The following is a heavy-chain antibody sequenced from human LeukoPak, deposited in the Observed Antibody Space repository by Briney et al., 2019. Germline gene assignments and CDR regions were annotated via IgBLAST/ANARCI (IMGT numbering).Heavy chain of an antibody. D-gene: IGHD3-22*01. V-gene: IGHV1-18*01. CDR2: ISAYNGNT. J-gene: IGHJ4*02. Sequence: ASVKVSCKASGYTFTSYGISWVRQAPGQGLEWMGWISAYNGNTNYAQKFQGRVTMTTDTSTSTAYMELSSLRSEDTAVYYCARGRYLYYYDSSGVGYWGQGTLVTVSS. CDR1: GYTFTSYG. CDR3: ARGRYLYYYDSSGVGY.